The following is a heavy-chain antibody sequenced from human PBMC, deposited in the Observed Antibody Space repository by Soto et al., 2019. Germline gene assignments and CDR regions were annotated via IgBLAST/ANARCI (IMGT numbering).Heavy chain of an antibody. D-gene: IGHD2-21*02. V-gene: IGHV1-69*06. CDR1: GGTFSSNT. J-gene: IGHJ4*02. CDR2: IIPLFGTA. Sequence: QVQLVQSGAEVKKPGSSVKISCKASGGTFSSNTINWVRQAAGQGLEWMGGIIPLFGTANYAEKFQGRVTIIADKSTNTEYMELSSLRSEDTAVYYCASKAACGGDCYASDSWGQGTLVTVSS. CDR3: ASKAACGGDCYASDS.